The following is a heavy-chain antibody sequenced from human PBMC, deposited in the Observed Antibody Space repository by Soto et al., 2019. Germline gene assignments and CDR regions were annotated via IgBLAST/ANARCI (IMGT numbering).Heavy chain of an antibody. J-gene: IGHJ6*03. CDR1: GYTFTSYD. V-gene: IGHV1-8*01. D-gene: IGHD3-9*01. CDR3: ARGRTNLRFFDWLRRAYYYSYYMDV. CDR2: MNPNSGNT. Sequence: GASVKVSCKASGYTFTSYDINWVRQATGQGLEWMGWMNPNSGNTGYAQKFQGRVTMTRNTSISTAYMELSSLRSEDTAVYYCARGRTNLRFFDWLRRAYYYSYYMDVWGKGTTVTVSS.